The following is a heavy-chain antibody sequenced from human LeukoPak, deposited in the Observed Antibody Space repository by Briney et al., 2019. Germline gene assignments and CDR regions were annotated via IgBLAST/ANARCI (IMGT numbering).Heavy chain of an antibody. CDR3: ARRDSAIGWYFDL. CDR1: GGSFSDYN. J-gene: IGHJ2*01. V-gene: IGHV4-59*10. CDR2: IYTSGST. D-gene: IGHD3-16*01. Sequence: PSETLSLTCAVYGGSFSDYNWSWIRQPPGKGLEWIGRIYTSGSTNYNPSLKSRVTMSVDTSKNQFSLKLSSVTAADTAVYYCARRDSAIGWYFDLWGRGTLVTVSS.